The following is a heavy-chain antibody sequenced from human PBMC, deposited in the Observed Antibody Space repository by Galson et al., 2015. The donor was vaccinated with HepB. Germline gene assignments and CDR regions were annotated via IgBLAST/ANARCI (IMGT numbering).Heavy chain of an antibody. Sequence: SVKVSCKASGGTFSSYAISWVRQAPGQGLEWMGGIIPIFGTANYAQKFQGRVTITADESTSTAYMELSSLRSEDTAVYYCARPLIAARRYYYGMDAWGQGTTVTVSS. CDR3: ARPLIAARRYYYGMDA. V-gene: IGHV1-69*13. CDR2: IIPIFGTA. D-gene: IGHD6-6*01. CDR1: GGTFSSYA. J-gene: IGHJ6*02.